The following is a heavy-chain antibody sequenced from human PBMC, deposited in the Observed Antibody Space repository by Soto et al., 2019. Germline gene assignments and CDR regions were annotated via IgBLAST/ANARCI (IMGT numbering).Heavy chain of an antibody. Sequence: GGSLRLSCAASGFTFSSYAMSWVRQAPGKGLEWVSAISGSGGSTYYADSVKGRFTISRDNSKNTLYLQMNSLRSEDTAVYYCASRDYGDYVRHYYYGMDVWGQGTTVTVSS. D-gene: IGHD4-17*01. CDR2: ISGSGGST. J-gene: IGHJ6*02. V-gene: IGHV3-23*01. CDR1: GFTFSSYA. CDR3: ASRDYGDYVRHYYYGMDV.